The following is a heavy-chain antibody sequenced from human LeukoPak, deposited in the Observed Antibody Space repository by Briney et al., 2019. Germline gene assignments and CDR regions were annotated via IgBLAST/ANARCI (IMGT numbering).Heavy chain of an antibody. D-gene: IGHD3-10*01. Sequence: PSETLSLTCTVSGGPVSSGTYYWRWIRQPPGEGLEWIGYIYYSGSTNYNPSLKSRVTISVDTSKNQFSLKLSSVTAADTAVYYCARVEWFGELSPFDIWGQGTMVTVSS. J-gene: IGHJ3*02. CDR2: IYYSGST. V-gene: IGHV4-61*01. CDR1: GGPVSSGTYY. CDR3: ARVEWFGELSPFDI.